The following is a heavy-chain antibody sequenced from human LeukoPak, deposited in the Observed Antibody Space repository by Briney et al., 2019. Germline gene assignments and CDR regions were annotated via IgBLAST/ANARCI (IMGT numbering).Heavy chain of an antibody. CDR2: IYYSGST. V-gene: IGHV4-59*01. CDR3: ARGDYYYYYYMDV. CDR1: GGSISSYY. J-gene: IGHJ6*03. Sequence: SETLSLTCTVSGGSISSYYWSWIRQPPGKGLEWIGYIYYSGSTNCNPSLKSRVTISVDTSKNQFSLKLSSVTAADTAVYYCARGDYYYYYYMDVWGKGTTVTVSS.